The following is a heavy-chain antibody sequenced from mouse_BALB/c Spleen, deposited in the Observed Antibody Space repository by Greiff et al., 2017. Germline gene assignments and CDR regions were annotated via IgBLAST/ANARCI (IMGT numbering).Heavy chain of an antibody. CDR1: GYSITSGYY. Sequence: DVQLQESGPGLVKPSQSLSLTCSVTGYSITSGYYWNWIRQFPGNKLEWMGYISYDGSNNYNPSLKNRISITRDTSKNQFFLKLNSVTTEDTATYYCARGQGFLITTVVGPYFDYWGQGTTLTVSS. CDR3: ARGQGFLITTVVGPYFDY. V-gene: IGHV3-6*02. D-gene: IGHD1-1*01. J-gene: IGHJ2*01. CDR2: ISYDGSN.